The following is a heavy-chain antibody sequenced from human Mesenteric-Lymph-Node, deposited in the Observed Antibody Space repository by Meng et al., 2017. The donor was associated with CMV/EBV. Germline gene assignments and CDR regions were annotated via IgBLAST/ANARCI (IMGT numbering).Heavy chain of an antibody. CDR1: GVSLSGFG. CDR3: AKDTRSGSYYRYLDY. J-gene: IGHJ4*02. V-gene: IGHV3-30*07. Sequence: GESLKISCAASGVSLSGFGIHWVRQAPGKGLEWVAVISHDGSTQYYADSVKGRFTISRDDSKNTLYLQMNSLRAEDTAVYYCAKDTRSGSYYRYLDYWGQGTLVTVSS. CDR2: ISHDGSTQ. D-gene: IGHD1-26*01.